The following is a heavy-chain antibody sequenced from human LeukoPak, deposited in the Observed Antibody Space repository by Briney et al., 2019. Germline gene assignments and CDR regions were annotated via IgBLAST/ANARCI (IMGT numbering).Heavy chain of an antibody. CDR2: MNPNSGNT. CDR3: ARGLSAAAGTSDAFDI. Sequence: ASVKVSCKASGYTFTNYDINWVRQATGQGLEWMGWMNPNSGNTGYAQKFQGRVTMTRNTSISTAYMELSSLRSEDTAVYYCARGLSAAAGTSDAFDIWGQGTMVTVST. CDR1: GYTFTNYD. J-gene: IGHJ3*02. V-gene: IGHV1-8*01. D-gene: IGHD6-13*01.